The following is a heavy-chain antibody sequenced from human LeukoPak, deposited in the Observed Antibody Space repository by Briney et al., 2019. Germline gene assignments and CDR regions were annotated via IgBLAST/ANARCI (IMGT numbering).Heavy chain of an antibody. CDR1: GFTFSSYL. Sequence: GGSLRLSCAASGFTFSSYLMHWVRQTPGKGLVWVSRINSDGKSTNYADSVKGRFTISRDNAKNTLYLQMNSLRVEDTAVYYCATVGMGATIGYWGQGTLVTVSS. V-gene: IGHV3-74*01. CDR3: ATVGMGATIGY. CDR2: INSDGKST. D-gene: IGHD1-26*01. J-gene: IGHJ4*02.